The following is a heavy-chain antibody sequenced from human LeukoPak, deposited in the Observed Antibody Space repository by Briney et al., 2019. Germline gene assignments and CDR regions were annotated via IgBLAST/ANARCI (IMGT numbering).Heavy chain of an antibody. Sequence: SETLSLTCAVYGVSFSGYYWSWIRQPPGKGLEGIGEINHSGSTNYNPSLKSRVTISVDTSKNQFSLKLSSVTAADTAVYYCASSRPPRGPKLDVWGKGTAVTVSS. J-gene: IGHJ6*04. CDR1: GVSFSGYY. CDR2: INHSGST. V-gene: IGHV4-34*01. CDR3: ASSRPPRGPKLDV.